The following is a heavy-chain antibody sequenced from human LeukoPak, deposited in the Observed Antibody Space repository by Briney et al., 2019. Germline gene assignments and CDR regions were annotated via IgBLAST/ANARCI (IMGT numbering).Heavy chain of an antibody. J-gene: IGHJ4*02. CDR1: GGSFSGYY. V-gene: IGHV4-34*01. Sequence: SETLSLTCAAYGGSFSGYYWSWIRQPPGKGLEWIGEINHSGSTNYNPSLKSRVTISVDTSKNQFSLKLSSVTAADTAVYYCARDGAAAGWYDYWGQGTLVTVSS. CDR2: INHSGST. CDR3: ARDGAAAGWYDY. D-gene: IGHD6-13*01.